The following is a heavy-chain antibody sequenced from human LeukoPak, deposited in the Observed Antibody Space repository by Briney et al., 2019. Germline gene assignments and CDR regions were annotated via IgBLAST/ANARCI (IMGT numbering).Heavy chain of an antibody. CDR2: ISGSGGST. CDR1: GFTFSSYA. D-gene: IGHD3-16*01. V-gene: IGHV3-23*01. Sequence: GGSLRLPCAASGFTFSSYAMSWVRQAPGRGLEWVSAISGSGGSTYYADSVKGRFTISRDNSKNTLFLQMNSLRAEDTAVYFCAKTEFGEPFDYWGQGTLVTVSS. J-gene: IGHJ4*02. CDR3: AKTEFGEPFDY.